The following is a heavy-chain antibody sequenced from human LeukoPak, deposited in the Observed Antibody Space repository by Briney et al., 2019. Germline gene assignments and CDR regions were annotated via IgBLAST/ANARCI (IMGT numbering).Heavy chain of an antibody. CDR2: ISGSGGST. V-gene: IGHV3-23*01. CDR1: GFTFSSYA. Sequence: PGGSLRLSCAASGFTFSSYAMSWVRQAPGKGLEWDSAISGSGGSTYYADSVKGRFTISRDNSKNTLYLQMNSLRSEDTAVYYCATHEYYDSSGYDYRGQGTLVTVSS. J-gene: IGHJ4*02. D-gene: IGHD3-22*01. CDR3: ATHEYYDSSGYDY.